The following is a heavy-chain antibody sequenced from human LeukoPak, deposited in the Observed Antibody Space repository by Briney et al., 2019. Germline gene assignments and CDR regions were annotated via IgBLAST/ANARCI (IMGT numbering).Heavy chain of an antibody. CDR1: GYSFSSYC. J-gene: IGHJ5*01. Sequence: KGSGYSFSSYCRAWVRRMPGKGLEWMGIIYTGDSDTRYSPSFQGQVTISADKSISTAYLQWSSLKASDTAMYYCARHGALPDSSGYSNWFDSWGQGTLVTVSS. CDR2: IYTGDSDT. D-gene: IGHD3-22*01. V-gene: IGHV5-51*01. CDR3: ARHGALPDSSGYSNWFDS.